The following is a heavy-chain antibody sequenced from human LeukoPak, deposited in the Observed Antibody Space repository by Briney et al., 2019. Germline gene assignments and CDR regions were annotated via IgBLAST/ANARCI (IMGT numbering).Heavy chain of an antibody. Sequence: PGRSLRLSCVASGFSVSGIHMNWVRQAPGKDLEWVSGLYAGGATYYADSMGGRFTISRDHSKNTLYLQMTNLRVDDTAIYYCARGNGNVGGRLDPWGQGTRVTVSS. CDR3: ARGNGNVGGRLDP. J-gene: IGHJ5*02. D-gene: IGHD2-8*01. CDR2: LYAGGAT. CDR1: GFSVSGIH. V-gene: IGHV3-66*01.